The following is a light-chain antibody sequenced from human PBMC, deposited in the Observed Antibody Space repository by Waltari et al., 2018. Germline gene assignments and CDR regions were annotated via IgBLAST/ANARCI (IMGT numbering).Light chain of an antibody. Sequence: QSALSQPASVSGSPGQSPTITCPGPSPDLASSTLAAWYPHHPNSAPKLIIYEATKRPSGISHRFSGAKSGATASLRISGLQADDEADYYCCSYTGSSTSYGCGGGTKVTVL. V-gene: IGLV2-23*01. J-gene: IGLJ1*01. CDR3: CSYTGSSTSYG. CDR1: SPDLASSTL. CDR2: EAT.